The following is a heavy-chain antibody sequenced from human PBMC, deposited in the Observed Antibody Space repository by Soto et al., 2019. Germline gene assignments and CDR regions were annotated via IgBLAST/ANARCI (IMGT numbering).Heavy chain of an antibody. D-gene: IGHD6-13*01. CDR1: GGTFSSYR. J-gene: IGHJ4*02. Sequence: QVQLVQSGAEVKKPGSSVKVSCKASGGTFSSYRINWVRQAPGQGLEWVGGIVPIYRTADYAQKFQGIVTITADESAHTVYMELRSLKSRDTAVYYCARDSGAKLSSSWGQGTLVTVSS. V-gene: IGHV1-69*01. CDR2: IVPIYRTA. CDR3: ARDSGAKLSSS.